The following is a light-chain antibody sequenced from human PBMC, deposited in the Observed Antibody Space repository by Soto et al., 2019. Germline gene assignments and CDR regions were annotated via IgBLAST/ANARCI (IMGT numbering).Light chain of an antibody. CDR3: QVWDSSSDHPGV. V-gene: IGLV3-21*02. CDR2: DDS. Sequence: SYELTQPPSVSVAPGQTARITCGGNNIGSKNVHWYQQKPGQAPVLVVYDDSDRPSGIPERFSGSNSGNTATLTISRVEAGDEADYYCQVWDSSSDHPGVFGTVTKLTVL. J-gene: IGLJ1*01. CDR1: NIGSKN.